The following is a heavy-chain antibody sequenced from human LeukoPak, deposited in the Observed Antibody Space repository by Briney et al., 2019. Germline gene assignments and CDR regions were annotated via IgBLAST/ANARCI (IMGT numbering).Heavy chain of an antibody. D-gene: IGHD2-2*01. CDR3: ATAPLPATMWNWYFDL. J-gene: IGHJ2*01. V-gene: IGHV4-30-4*01. Sequence: SETLSLTCTVSGGSISSGDYYWSWIRQPPGKGLEWIGYIYNSGTIYYNPSLKSRLTISVDTSRNQFSLRLRSVAAADTAVYYCATAPLPATMWNWYFDLWGRGTLVTVSS. CDR2: IYNSGTI. CDR1: GGSISSGDYY.